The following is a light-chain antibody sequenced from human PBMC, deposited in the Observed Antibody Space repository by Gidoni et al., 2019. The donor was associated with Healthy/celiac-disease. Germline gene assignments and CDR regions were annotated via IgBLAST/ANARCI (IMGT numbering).Light chain of an antibody. CDR3: QQYYSTPLT. J-gene: IGKJ4*02. CDR2: WAS. V-gene: IGKV4-1*01. CDR1: PSVLYRSNNKNY. Sequence: DIVMTQSPDSLAVSLGERATINCKSSPSVLYRSNNKNYLAWYQQKPGQPPKLLIYWASTRESGVPDRCSGSGSGTDFTLTISSLQAEDVAVYYCQQYYSTPLTFGGGTKVEIK.